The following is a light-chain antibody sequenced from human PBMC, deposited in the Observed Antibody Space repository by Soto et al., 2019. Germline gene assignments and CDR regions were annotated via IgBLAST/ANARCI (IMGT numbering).Light chain of an antibody. Sequence: EIVLTQSPGTLSLSPGERATLSCRASQSLSSNYLAWYQQKPGQAPRLLIYGASSRASGIPDRFSGSGSGTDFTLTISSLEPEDFAVYSCQHYGRSAIFTLGPGTTVDIK. J-gene: IGKJ3*01. CDR1: QSLSSNY. CDR2: GAS. CDR3: QHYGRSAIFT. V-gene: IGKV3-20*01.